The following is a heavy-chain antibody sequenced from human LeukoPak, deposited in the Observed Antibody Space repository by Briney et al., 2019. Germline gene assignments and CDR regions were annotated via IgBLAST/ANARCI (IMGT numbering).Heavy chain of an antibody. V-gene: IGHV4-30-4*08. D-gene: IGHD3-10*01. CDR2: IYYSGST. CDR1: GVSVSGYT. J-gene: IGHJ4*02. CDR3: ARETHDPTLVRGVVDY. Sequence: SETLSLTCTVSGVSVSGYTWTWIRQPPGKGLEWIGFIYYSGSTYYNPSLTSRVSISADTSRNQFSLNLRSVTAADTAVYYCARETHDPTLVRGVVDYWGRGTLVTVSS.